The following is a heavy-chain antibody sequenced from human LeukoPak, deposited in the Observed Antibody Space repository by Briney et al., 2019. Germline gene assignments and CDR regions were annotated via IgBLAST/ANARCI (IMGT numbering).Heavy chain of an antibody. Sequence: GESLKISCKGSGYSFTTYWIAWVRQVPGKGLEWMGIIHPRDSDIRYNPPFQGQVTISADKSISTAYLQWNSLKASDTAMYYCARMIGLGEVSPYFDYWGQGSLVTVSS. V-gene: IGHV5-51*01. CDR3: ARMIGLGEVSPYFDY. D-gene: IGHD3-16*02. CDR1: GYSFTTYW. CDR2: IHPRDSDI. J-gene: IGHJ4*02.